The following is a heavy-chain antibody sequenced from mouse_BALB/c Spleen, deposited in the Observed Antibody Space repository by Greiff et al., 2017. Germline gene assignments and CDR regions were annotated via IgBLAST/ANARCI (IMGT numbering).Heavy chain of an antibody. CDR1: GYTFTSYT. J-gene: IGHJ3*01. CDR3: ARSEAGTFAY. Sequence: QVQLKESAAELARPGASVKMSCKASGYTFTSYTMHWVKQRPGQGLEWIGYINPSSGYTEYNQKFKDKTTLTADKSSSTAYMQLSSLTSEDSAVYNCARSEAGTFAYWGQGTLVTVSA. CDR2: INPSSGYT. D-gene: IGHD4-1*01. V-gene: IGHV1-4*02.